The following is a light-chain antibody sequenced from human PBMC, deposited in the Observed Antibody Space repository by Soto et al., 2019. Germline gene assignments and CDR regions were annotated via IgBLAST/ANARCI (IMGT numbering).Light chain of an antibody. CDR1: QSVSNNY. J-gene: IGKJ1*01. CDR3: QQYGTSPPT. Sequence: EIVLTQSPGTLSLSPGERATLSCRASQSVSNNYLAWYQQKPGQAPRLLIYGASSRATGIPDRFSGSGSGTDFTLTISRLEPEDFAVYNCQQYGTSPPTFGQGTKVDI. CDR2: GAS. V-gene: IGKV3-20*01.